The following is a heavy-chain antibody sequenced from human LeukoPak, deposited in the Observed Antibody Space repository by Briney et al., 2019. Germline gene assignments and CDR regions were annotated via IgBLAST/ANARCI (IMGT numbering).Heavy chain of an antibody. J-gene: IGHJ4*02. CDR3: AGGCYSSFDY. CDR1: GDSLSNNNVA. D-gene: IGHD3-16*01. Sequence: SQTLSLTCAISGDSLSNNNVAWNWIRQSPSRGLEWLGRTYYRSKWNTDYAVSVKSRITINSDTSKNQFSLQPNSVTPEDTAVYYCAGGCYSSFDYWDQGTLVTVSS. CDR2: TYYRSKWNT. V-gene: IGHV6-1*01.